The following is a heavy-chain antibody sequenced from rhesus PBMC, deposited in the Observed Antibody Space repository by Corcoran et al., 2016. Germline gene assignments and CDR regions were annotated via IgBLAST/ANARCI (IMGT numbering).Heavy chain of an antibody. CDR1: GFTFSSFV. V-gene: IGHV3S26*01. Sequence: DVQLVESGGGLVKPGGSLRLSCVASGFTFSSFVMHWVRPAPGKGLYWVSVFSESGVTINDADSVKGRFTISIDNAKNSLFLQMNSLRAEDTAVYYCTSAYCSGGVCPTLDSWGQGVVVTVSS. J-gene: IGHJ6*01. CDR2: FSESGVTI. CDR3: TSAYCSGGVCPTLDS. D-gene: IGHD2-39*02.